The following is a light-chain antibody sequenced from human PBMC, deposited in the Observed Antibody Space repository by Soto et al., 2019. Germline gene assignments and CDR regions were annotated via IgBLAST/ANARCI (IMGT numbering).Light chain of an antibody. CDR3: QQRSNWPPRYT. V-gene: IGKV3-11*01. CDR1: QSVSSY. Sequence: IVLIQPPATLSLSPGERATVSCSASQSVSSYVAWYQKKPGQAPTLLIYDASNRATGIPARFSGSRSGTDFTLTISSLEAEDFAIYYCQQRSNWPPRYTFGQGTKVDIK. CDR2: DAS. J-gene: IGKJ2*01.